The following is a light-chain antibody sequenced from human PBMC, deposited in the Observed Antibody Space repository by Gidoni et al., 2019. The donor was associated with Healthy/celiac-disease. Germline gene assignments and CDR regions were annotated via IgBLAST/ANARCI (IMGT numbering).Light chain of an antibody. J-gene: IGKJ2*01. Sequence: DIQLTQSPSFLSASVGDRVTITCRASQGISSYLAWYQQKPGKDPKLLIYAASTLQSGVPSRFSGSGSGTEFTLTISSLQPEDFATYYCQQLKVPGNTFGQGTKLEIK. CDR2: AAS. V-gene: IGKV1-9*01. CDR1: QGISSY. CDR3: QQLKVPGNT.